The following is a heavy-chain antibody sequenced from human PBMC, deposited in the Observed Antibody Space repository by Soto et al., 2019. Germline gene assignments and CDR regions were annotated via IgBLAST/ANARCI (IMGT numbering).Heavy chain of an antibody. CDR2: TKNKANSYTT. CDR1: GFSFNDHY. J-gene: IGHJ4*02. CDR3: ARELMTTVTYFDY. D-gene: IGHD4-17*01. Sequence: EVQLVESGGGLVQPGGSLRLSCAASGFSFNDHYMDWVRQAPGKGLEWVGRTKNKANSYTTEYAASVKGRFTISRDASRNSLYLQMDTLKAEDTAVYYCARELMTTVTYFDYWGQGTLVTVSS. V-gene: IGHV3-72*01.